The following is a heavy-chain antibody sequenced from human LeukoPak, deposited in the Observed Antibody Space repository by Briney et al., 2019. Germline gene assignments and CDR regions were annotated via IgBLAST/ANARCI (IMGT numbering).Heavy chain of an antibody. CDR3: ARLDILTGYYNGYNDY. D-gene: IGHD3-9*01. J-gene: IGHJ4*02. V-gene: IGHV5-51*01. Sequence: GESLKISCKGSGYIFTSYWIGWVRQMPGKGLEWMGIIYPGDSDTRYSPSFQGQVTISADKSISTACLQWGSLKASDTAMYYCARLDILTGYYNGYNDYWGQGTLVTVSS. CDR2: IYPGDSDT. CDR1: GYIFTSYW.